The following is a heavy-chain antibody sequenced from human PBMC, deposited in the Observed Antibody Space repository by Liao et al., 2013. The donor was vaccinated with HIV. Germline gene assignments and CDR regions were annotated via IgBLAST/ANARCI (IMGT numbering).Heavy chain of an antibody. V-gene: IGHV4-61*02. CDR3: ARGQRLVHDWVDP. J-gene: IGHJ5*02. CDR1: GGSISSDSYY. CDR2: IYISGTT. D-gene: IGHD6-6*01. Sequence: QVQLQESGPGLVKPSQTLSLTCTVSGGSISSDSYYWSWIRQPAGKGLEWIGRIYISGTTNYNPSLKSRVTISVDTSKNQLSLKLTSVTAADTAVYYCARGQRLVHDWVDPWGQGTLVTVSS.